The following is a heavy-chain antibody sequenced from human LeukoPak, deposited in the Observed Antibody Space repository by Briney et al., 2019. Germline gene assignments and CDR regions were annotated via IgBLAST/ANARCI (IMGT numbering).Heavy chain of an antibody. CDR2: IKQDGSEK. J-gene: IGHJ6*03. CDR3: ARRDCSSTSCYTRHYYMDV. V-gene: IGHV3-7*01. Sequence: GGSLTLSCAASGFTFSSYWMSWVRQAPGKGLEWVANIKQDGSEKYYVDSVKGRFTISRDNAKNSLYLQMNSLRAEDTAVYYCARRDCSSTSCYTRHYYMDVWGKGTTVTVSS. CDR1: GFTFSSYW. D-gene: IGHD2-2*02.